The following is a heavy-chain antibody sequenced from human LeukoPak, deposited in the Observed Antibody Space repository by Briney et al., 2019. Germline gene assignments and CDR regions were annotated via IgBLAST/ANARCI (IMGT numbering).Heavy chain of an antibody. Sequence: PGGSLRLSCAASGFTFSDYYMNWVRQAPEKGLEWVSYIHNSGGTIYYADSVKGRFTISRDNAQNSLFLQMNSLRDEDTAVYYCATAGAGYNFFGLDWGQGTLVTVSS. J-gene: IGHJ4*02. CDR1: GFTFSDYY. D-gene: IGHD5-24*01. CDR2: IHNSGGTI. CDR3: ATAGAGYNFFGLD. V-gene: IGHV3-11*04.